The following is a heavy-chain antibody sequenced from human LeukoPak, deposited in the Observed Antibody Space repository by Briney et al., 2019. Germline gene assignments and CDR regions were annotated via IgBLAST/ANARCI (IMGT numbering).Heavy chain of an antibody. CDR2: INHSGST. CDR1: GGSFSGYY. Sequence: ASETLPLTCAVYGGSFSGYYWSWIRQPPGKGLEWIGEINHSGSTNYNPSLKSRVTISVDTSKNQFSLKLSSVTAADTAVYYCARGLGLRWQYFDYWGQGTVVTVTS. V-gene: IGHV4-34*01. J-gene: IGHJ4*02. CDR3: ARGLGLRWQYFDY. D-gene: IGHD4-23*01.